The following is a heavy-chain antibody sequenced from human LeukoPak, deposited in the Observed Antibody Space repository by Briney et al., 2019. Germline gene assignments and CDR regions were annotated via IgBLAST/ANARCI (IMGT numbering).Heavy chain of an antibody. CDR2: ISGSGDRT. CDR3: ARDGNYYGSGSYWPFDY. Sequence: GGSLRLSCEASGLTFSSYALSWVRQAPGKGLEWVSTISGSGDRTYFADSVKGRSTISRDNFKNTLYLQMHSLRAEDTAVYYCARDGNYYGSGSYWPFDYWGQGTLVTVSS. V-gene: IGHV3-23*01. D-gene: IGHD3-10*01. J-gene: IGHJ4*02. CDR1: GLTFSSYA.